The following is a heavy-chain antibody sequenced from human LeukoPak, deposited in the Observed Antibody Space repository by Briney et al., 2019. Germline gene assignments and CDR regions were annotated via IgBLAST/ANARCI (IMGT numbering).Heavy chain of an antibody. CDR1: GGTFSSYA. CDR3: ARDQWELLWYFDY. D-gene: IGHD1-26*01. Sequence: ASVKVSCKASGGTFSSYAISWVRQAPGQGLEWMGRIIPIFGTANYAQKFQGRVTITTDESTSTAYMELSSLRSEDTAVYYCARDQWELLWYFDYWGQGTLVTVSS. J-gene: IGHJ4*02. V-gene: IGHV1-69*05. CDR2: IIPIFGTA.